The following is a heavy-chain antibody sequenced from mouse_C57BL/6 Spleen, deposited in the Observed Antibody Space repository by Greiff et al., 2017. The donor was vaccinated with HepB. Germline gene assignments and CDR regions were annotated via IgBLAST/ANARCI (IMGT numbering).Heavy chain of an antibody. CDR1: GFSFNTYA. CDR2: IRSKSNNYAT. D-gene: IGHD1-1*01. CDR3: VRQYYGSSYDAMDY. V-gene: IGHV10-1*01. Sequence: EVQLVESGGGLVQPKGSLKLSCAASGFSFNTYAMNWVRQAPGKGLEWVARIRSKSNNYATYYAESVKDRFTISRDDSESMLYLQMNNLKTEDTAMYYCVRQYYGSSYDAMDYWGQGTSVTVSS. J-gene: IGHJ4*01.